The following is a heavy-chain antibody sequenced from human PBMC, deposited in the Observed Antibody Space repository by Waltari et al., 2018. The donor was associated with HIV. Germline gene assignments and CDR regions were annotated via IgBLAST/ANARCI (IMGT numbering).Heavy chain of an antibody. V-gene: IGHV3-33*01. Sequence: QVQLVESGGGVVQPGRSLRLSCAASGFTFSHFAMHWVRQAPGKGLEWVAVIWYDGDNKYYADSGKGRFTISRDNSKNTLYLQMNSLRVEDTAVYYCARGGYYYDISGYYHYWGQGTLVTVSS. D-gene: IGHD3-22*01. CDR3: ARGGYYYDISGYYHY. CDR2: IWYDGDNK. CDR1: GFTFSHFA. J-gene: IGHJ4*02.